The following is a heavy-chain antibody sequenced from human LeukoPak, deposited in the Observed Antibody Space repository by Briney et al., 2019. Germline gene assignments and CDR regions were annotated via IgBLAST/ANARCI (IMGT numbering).Heavy chain of an antibody. J-gene: IGHJ3*02. Sequence: PGGSLRLSCTSSGFTFEDYALTRLRQAPGKGLEWLGFIRTKFYGGTADYAASVKDRFTISRGDYKNIAYLQMDGLKSEDTALYYCARVGRDRGFDIWGQGTAVTVSS. CDR1: GFTFEDYA. CDR3: ARVGRDRGFDI. D-gene: IGHD3-10*01. CDR2: IRTKFYGGTA. V-gene: IGHV3-49*03.